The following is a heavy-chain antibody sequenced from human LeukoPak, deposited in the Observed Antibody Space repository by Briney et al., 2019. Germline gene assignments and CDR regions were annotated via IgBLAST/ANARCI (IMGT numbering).Heavy chain of an antibody. J-gene: IGHJ4*02. Sequence: GGSLRLSCAASGFSFNIYWMSWVRQAPGKGLEWVANINHDGSEKYYVDSVKGRFTISRDNSKNTLSLQMNSLKAEDTAVYYCAKRKGSAGWPADYWGQGTLVTVSS. CDR3: AKRKGSAGWPADY. CDR1: GFSFNIYW. V-gene: IGHV3-7*03. D-gene: IGHD6-19*01. CDR2: INHDGSEK.